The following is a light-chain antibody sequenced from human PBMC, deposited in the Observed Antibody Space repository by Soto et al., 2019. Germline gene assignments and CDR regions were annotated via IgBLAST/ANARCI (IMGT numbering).Light chain of an antibody. CDR2: GAS. V-gene: IGKV3-20*01. Sequence: KVLKQSPGTLSLSPGERATLSCRASQSVSSSYLAWYQQKPGQAPRLLIYGASTRATDVPDRFSGSGSGADFTLSISRLEPEDFAVYYCQQYGSSPPRTFGQGAKVDIK. CDR3: QQYGSSPPRT. J-gene: IGKJ1*01. CDR1: QSVSSSY.